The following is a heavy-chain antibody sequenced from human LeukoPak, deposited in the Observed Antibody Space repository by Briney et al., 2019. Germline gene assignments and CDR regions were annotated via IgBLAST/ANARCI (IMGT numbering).Heavy chain of an antibody. D-gene: IGHD2-15*01. CDR3: ARDLEGYCSGASCSFDY. Sequence: ASVKVSCKASGYTFTVYYMHWVRQAPGQGLEWMGWIKPYSGGANYAQKFQGRVTMIRDTSNSTAYMELSSLRSDDTAVYYCARDLEGYCSGASCSFDYWGQGTLVTVSS. J-gene: IGHJ4*02. V-gene: IGHV1-2*02. CDR2: IKPYSGGA. CDR1: GYTFTVYY.